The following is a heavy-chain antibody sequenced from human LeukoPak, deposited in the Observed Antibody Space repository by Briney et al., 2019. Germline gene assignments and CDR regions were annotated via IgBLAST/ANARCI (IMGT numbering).Heavy chain of an antibody. CDR2: SSLNNVNK. J-gene: IGHJ4*02. CDR3: ARDQSPLNGGYSEGEVFDC. D-gene: IGHD5-12*01. CDR1: GYTFTSYG. Sequence: WASVKVSCKASGYTFTSYGINWLRQAPGQGVEWMGRSSLNNVNKNYIEKLQGRVTMTTDTSTSTAHMELRSLRPDDTAVYYCARDQSPLNGGYSEGEVFDCWGQGTLVTVSS. V-gene: IGHV1-18*01.